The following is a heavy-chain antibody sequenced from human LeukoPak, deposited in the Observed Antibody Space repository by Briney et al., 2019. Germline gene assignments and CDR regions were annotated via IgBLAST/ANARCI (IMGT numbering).Heavy chain of an antibody. V-gene: IGHV4-61*02. CDR2: ISSSGST. Sequence: PSETLSLTCTVSGDSISSGDYYWSWIRQPAGKGLEWIGRISSSGSTNYNPSLKSRVTISVDTSKNQFSLKLSSVTAADTAVYYCARDAYPWGYYDSSGYYTDYWGQGTLVTVSS. J-gene: IGHJ4*02. CDR1: GDSISSGDYY. CDR3: ARDAYPWGYYDSSGYYTDY. D-gene: IGHD3-22*01.